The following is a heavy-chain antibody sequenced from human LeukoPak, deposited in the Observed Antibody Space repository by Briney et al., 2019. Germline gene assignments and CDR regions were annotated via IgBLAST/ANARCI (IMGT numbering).Heavy chain of an antibody. J-gene: IGHJ3*02. Sequence: GGSLRLSCAASGFTFSSYAMSWVRQAPGKGLEWVSAISGSGGSTYYADSVKGRFTISRDNSKNTLYLQMNSLRAEDTAVYYCARENFWGISMVRGAGDAFDIWGQGTMVTVSS. CDR1: GFTFSSYA. CDR2: ISGSGGST. V-gene: IGHV3-23*01. CDR3: ARENFWGISMVRGAGDAFDI. D-gene: IGHD3-10*01.